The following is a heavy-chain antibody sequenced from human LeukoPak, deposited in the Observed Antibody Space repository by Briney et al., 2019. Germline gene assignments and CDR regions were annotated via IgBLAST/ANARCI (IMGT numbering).Heavy chain of an antibody. CDR2: ISAYNGNT. Sequence: ASVKVSCKASGYTFTSYGISWVRQAPGQGLEWMGWISAYNGNTNYAQKLQGRVTMTTDTSTSTAYMELRSLRSDDTAVYYCARDRVDYGDYWRGRGESRLFDYWGQGTLVTVSS. D-gene: IGHD4-17*01. CDR1: GYTFTSYG. J-gene: IGHJ4*02. CDR3: ARDRVDYGDYWRGRGESRLFDY. V-gene: IGHV1-18*01.